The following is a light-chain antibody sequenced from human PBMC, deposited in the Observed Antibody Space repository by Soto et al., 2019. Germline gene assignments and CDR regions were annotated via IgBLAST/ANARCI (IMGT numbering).Light chain of an antibody. CDR2: DNN. CDR1: SCNIGAGYA. J-gene: IGLJ2*01. Sequence: QSVLTQPPSVSGAPGQRVTISCTGSSCNIGAGYAVHWYQQLPGTAPKLLISDNNNRPSGVPDRFSGSKSGTSASLAITGLQAEDEADYYCQSYDNSHDWDVVFGGGTKLTVL. V-gene: IGLV1-40*01. CDR3: QSYDNSHDWDVV.